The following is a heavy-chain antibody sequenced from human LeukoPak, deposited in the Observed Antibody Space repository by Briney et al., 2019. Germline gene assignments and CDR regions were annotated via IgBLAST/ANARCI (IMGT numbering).Heavy chain of an antibody. D-gene: IGHD5-24*01. CDR1: GYNFAHYH. J-gene: IGHJ4*02. CDR3: ARVVPAEAMATIPFDY. V-gene: IGHV1-2*02. Sequence: ASVTVSCKASGYNFAHYHTHWVRQAPGQGLEWMGWINPNSGGTKYAQNFQGRVTMTRDASINTAYMELSRLRSDDTAVYFCARVVPAEAMATIPFDYWGQGTLVTVSS. CDR2: INPNSGGT.